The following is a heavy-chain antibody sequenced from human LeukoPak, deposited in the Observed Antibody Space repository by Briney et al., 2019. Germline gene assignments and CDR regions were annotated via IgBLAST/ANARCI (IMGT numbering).Heavy chain of an antibody. V-gene: IGHV1-69*13. Sequence: SVKVSFTASGGTFSSYAISWVRQAPGQGLEWMGGIIPIFGTANYAQKFQGRVTITADESTSTAYMELSSLRSEDTAVYYCARDPFRIAVAGNVEYNWFDPWGQGTLVTVSS. CDR1: GGTFSSYA. J-gene: IGHJ5*02. CDR2: IIPIFGTA. CDR3: ARDPFRIAVAGNVEYNWFDP. D-gene: IGHD6-19*01.